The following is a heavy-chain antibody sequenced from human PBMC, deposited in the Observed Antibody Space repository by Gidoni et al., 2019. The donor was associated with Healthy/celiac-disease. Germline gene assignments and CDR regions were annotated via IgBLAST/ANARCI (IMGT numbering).Heavy chain of an antibody. Sequence: EVQLLESGGGLVQPGGSLRLSCAASGFTFSSSAMSWVRQAPGKGLEWVSAISGSGGSTYYADSVKGRFTISRDNSKNTLYLQMNSLRAEDTAVYYCAKDFTGRMARSLVVAAPGGYWGQGTLVTVSS. CDR3: AKDFTGRMARSLVVAAPGGY. CDR2: ISGSGGST. CDR1: GFTFSSSA. J-gene: IGHJ4*02. V-gene: IGHV3-23*01. D-gene: IGHD2-15*01.